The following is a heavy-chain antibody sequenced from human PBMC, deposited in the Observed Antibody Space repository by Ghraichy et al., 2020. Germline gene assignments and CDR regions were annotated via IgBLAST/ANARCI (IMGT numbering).Heavy chain of an antibody. D-gene: IGHD3-22*01. CDR3: AKPEYPLVGDSSRYYAPFDY. CDR1: GFTFSSDA. CDR2: ISGSGGST. V-gene: IGHV3-23*01. J-gene: IGHJ4*02. Sequence: GSLRLSCAASGFTFSSDAMSWVRQAPGKGLEWVSAISGSGGSTYYSDSVKGRFTVSRDNSKNTVYLQMNSLRAEDTAVYYCAKPEYPLVGDSSRYYAPFDYWGQGTLVTVSS.